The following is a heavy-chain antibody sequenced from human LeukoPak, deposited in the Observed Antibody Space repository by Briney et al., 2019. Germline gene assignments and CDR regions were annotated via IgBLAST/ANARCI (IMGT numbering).Heavy chain of an antibody. V-gene: IGHV3-7*01. D-gene: IGHD6-19*01. J-gene: IGHJ6*03. CDR2: IKKDGSET. CDR1: GFTFNGYW. Sequence: PGGSLRLSCAASGFTFNGYWMNWVRQAPGKGLEWVANIKKDGSETKYVYSLRGRFTISRDNAKNSLYLQINGLTVEDTAVYYCSGGSGWLMDVWGKGTTVTVSS. CDR3: SGGSGWLMDV.